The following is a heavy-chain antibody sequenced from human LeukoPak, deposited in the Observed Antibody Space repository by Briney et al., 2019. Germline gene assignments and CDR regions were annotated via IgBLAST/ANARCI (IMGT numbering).Heavy chain of an antibody. Sequence: PGGSLRLSCAASGFTFSNYAMSWVRQAPGKGLEWVSVISGSGGSTYYADSVKGRFTISRDNSKNTLYLQMNSLRAEDTAVYYCAKVILEMATVSYFDYWGQGTLVTVSS. CDR2: ISGSGGST. CDR3: AKVILEMATVSYFDY. D-gene: IGHD5-24*01. CDR1: GFTFSNYA. V-gene: IGHV3-23*01. J-gene: IGHJ4*02.